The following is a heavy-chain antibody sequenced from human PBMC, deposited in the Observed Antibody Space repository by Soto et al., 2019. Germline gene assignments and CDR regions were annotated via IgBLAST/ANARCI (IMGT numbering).Heavy chain of an antibody. D-gene: IGHD6-13*01. Sequence: SETLSLTCTVSGGSISSYYWSWIRQPPGKGLEWIGYIYYSGSTNYNPSLKSRVTISVDTSKNQFSLKLSSVTAADTAVYYCARSNIAAAGILDYWGQGTLVTVSS. J-gene: IGHJ4*02. V-gene: IGHV4-59*01. CDR3: ARSNIAAAGILDY. CDR2: IYYSGST. CDR1: GGSISSYY.